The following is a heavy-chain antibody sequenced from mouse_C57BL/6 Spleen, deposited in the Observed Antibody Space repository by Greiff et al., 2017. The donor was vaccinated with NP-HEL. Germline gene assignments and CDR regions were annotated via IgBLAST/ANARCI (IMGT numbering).Heavy chain of an antibody. Sequence: VQLKESGAELVKPGASVKLSCKASGYTFTEYTIHWVKQRSGQGLEWIGWFYPGSGSIKYNEKFKDKATLTADKSSSTVYMELSRLTSEDSAVYFCARHGSPYYSNYGPSYFDVWGTGTTVTVSS. CDR1: GYTFTEYT. D-gene: IGHD2-5*01. J-gene: IGHJ1*03. CDR2: FYPGSGSI. CDR3: ARHGSPYYSNYGPSYFDV. V-gene: IGHV1-62-2*01.